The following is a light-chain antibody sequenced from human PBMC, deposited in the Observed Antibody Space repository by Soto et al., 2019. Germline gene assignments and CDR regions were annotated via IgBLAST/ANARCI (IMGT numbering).Light chain of an antibody. Sequence: QAVLTQPPSASGTPGQRVTISCSGSSSNIGSNTVNWYQQLPGTAPKLLIYSNNQRPSGVPDRCSGSKSGTSASLAISGLQSEDEADYYCAAWDDSLNGWVFGGGTKVTVL. CDR1: SSNIGSNT. CDR3: AAWDDSLNGWV. CDR2: SNN. V-gene: IGLV1-44*01. J-gene: IGLJ3*02.